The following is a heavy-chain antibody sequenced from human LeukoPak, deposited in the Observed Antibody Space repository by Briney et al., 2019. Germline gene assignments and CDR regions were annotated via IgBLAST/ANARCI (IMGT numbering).Heavy chain of an antibody. D-gene: IGHD3-22*01. CDR2: ISGGSGST. CDR3: AKGYYYDSSGYFDY. CDR1: GFTFSSYA. Sequence: GGSLRLSCAASGFTFSSYAMTWVRQAPGKGLEWVSAISGGSGSTYYADSVKGRFTISRDNSKNTLYLQMNSLRAEDTAVYYCAKGYYYDSSGYFDYWGQGTLVTVSS. V-gene: IGHV3-23*01. J-gene: IGHJ4*02.